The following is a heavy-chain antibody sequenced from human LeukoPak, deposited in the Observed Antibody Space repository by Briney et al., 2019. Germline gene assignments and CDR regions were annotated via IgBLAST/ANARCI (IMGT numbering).Heavy chain of an antibody. CDR2: IYTSGTT. CDR1: GFSISSHSF. D-gene: IGHD3-3*02. V-gene: IGHV4-38-2*01. CDR3: TQISMITELTQYSFDS. Sequence: SETLSLTCAVSGFSISSHSFWGWVRQPPGKGLEWIGSIYTSGTTYYNPSLKSRLAISIDTSKSQFSLRLTSVTAADTAIYYCTQISMITELTQYSFDSWGQGTLVTVPS. J-gene: IGHJ4*02.